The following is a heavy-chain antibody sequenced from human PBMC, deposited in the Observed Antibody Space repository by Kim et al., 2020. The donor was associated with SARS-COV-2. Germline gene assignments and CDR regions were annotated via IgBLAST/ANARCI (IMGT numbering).Heavy chain of an antibody. CDR3: ARDGGLLWFGELHYGMDV. D-gene: IGHD3-10*01. CDR2: ISSSSSYT. V-gene: IGHV3-11*05. J-gene: IGHJ6*02. Sequence: GGSLRLSCAASGFTFSDYYMRWIRQAPGKGLEWVSYISSSSSYTNYADSVKGRFTISRDNAKNSLYLQMNSLRAEDTAVYYCARDGGLLWFGELHYGMDVWGQGTTVTVSS. CDR1: GFTFSDYY.